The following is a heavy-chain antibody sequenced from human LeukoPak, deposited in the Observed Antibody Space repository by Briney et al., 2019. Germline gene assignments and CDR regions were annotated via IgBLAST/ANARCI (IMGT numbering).Heavy chain of an antibody. V-gene: IGHV3-74*01. CDR2: INSDGSST. CDR1: GFTFSSYW. Sequence: GGSLRLSCAASGFTFSSYWMHWVRQAPGKGLVWVSRINSDGSSTSYADSVKGRFTISRDNSKNTLYLQMNSLRAEDTAVYYCAKGGAHSGYDSYAFDIWGQGTMVTVSS. D-gene: IGHD5-12*01. CDR3: AKGGAHSGYDSYAFDI. J-gene: IGHJ3*02.